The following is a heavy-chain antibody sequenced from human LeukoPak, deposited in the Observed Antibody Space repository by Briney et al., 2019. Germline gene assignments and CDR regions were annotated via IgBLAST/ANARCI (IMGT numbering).Heavy chain of an antibody. V-gene: IGHV3-48*04. J-gene: IGHJ4*02. Sequence: GGSLRLSCAASGFTFSSYSMNWVRQAPGKGLEWVSYISSSSSTIYYADSVKGRFTISRDNARNSLYLEMNSLRAEDTAVYYCARVISGSYYYWGQGTLVTVSS. CDR1: GFTFSSYS. CDR2: ISSSSSTI. D-gene: IGHD1-26*01. CDR3: ARVISGSYYY.